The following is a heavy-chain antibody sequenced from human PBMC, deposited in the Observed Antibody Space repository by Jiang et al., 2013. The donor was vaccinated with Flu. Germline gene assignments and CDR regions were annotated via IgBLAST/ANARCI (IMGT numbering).Heavy chain of an antibody. D-gene: IGHD3-9*01. Sequence: GLVKPSETLSLTCTVSGGSISSSSYYWGWIRQPPGKGLEWIGSIYYSGSTYYNPSLKSRVTISVDTSKNQFSLKLSSVTAADTAVYYCAILRTNYFDWFYGMDVWGQGTTVTVSS. CDR2: IYYSGST. CDR1: GGSISSSSYY. J-gene: IGHJ6*02. CDR3: AILRTNYFDWFYGMDV. V-gene: IGHV4-39*01.